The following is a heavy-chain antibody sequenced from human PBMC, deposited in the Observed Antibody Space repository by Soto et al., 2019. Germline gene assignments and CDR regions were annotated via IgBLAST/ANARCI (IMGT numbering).Heavy chain of an antibody. CDR1: GFTFSSYN. J-gene: IGHJ4*02. Sequence: PGGSLRLSCAASGFTFSSYNMNWVRQAPGKGLEWVSYISSSSSIIFYADSVKGRFTISRDNAKNSLYLQMDSLRAEDTAVYYCVPLLRFSLPLFWWGQGTLVTVSS. CDR3: VPLLRFSLPLFW. D-gene: IGHD3-16*01. V-gene: IGHV3-48*01. CDR2: ISSSSSII.